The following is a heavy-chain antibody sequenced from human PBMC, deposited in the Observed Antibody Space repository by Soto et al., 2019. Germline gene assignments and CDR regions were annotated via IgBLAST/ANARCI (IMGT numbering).Heavy chain of an antibody. CDR3: ARVGGYLSG. D-gene: IGHD5-12*01. Sequence: SGGSLRLSCAASGFTFSSYAMHWVRQAPGKGLEWVAVISYDGSNKYYADSVKGRFTISRDNSKNTLYLQMNSLRAEDTAVYYCARVGGYLSGWGQGTLVTVSS. V-gene: IGHV3-30-3*01. J-gene: IGHJ4*02. CDR1: GFTFSSYA. CDR2: ISYDGSNK.